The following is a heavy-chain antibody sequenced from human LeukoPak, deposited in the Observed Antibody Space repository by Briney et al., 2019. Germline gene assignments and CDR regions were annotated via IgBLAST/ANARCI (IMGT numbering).Heavy chain of an antibody. CDR3: ARDLYYGSGSYYPISNWFDP. Sequence: GGSLRLSCAASGFTFSSYAMHWVRQAPGKGLVCVSRINSHGSSTSYADSVKGRFTISRDNAKNTLYLQMNSLRAEDTAVYYCARDLYYGSGSYYPISNWFDPWGQGTLVTVSS. CDR2: INSHGSST. D-gene: IGHD3-10*01. J-gene: IGHJ5*02. V-gene: IGHV3-74*01. CDR1: GFTFSSYA.